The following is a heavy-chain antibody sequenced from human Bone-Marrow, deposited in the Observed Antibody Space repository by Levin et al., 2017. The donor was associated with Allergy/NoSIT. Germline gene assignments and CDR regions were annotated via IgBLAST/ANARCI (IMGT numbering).Heavy chain of an antibody. J-gene: IGHJ6*03. CDR1: GYTFTSHD. Sequence: ASVKVSCKASGYTFTSHDINWVRQATGQGLEGRGWMNPNSGNTGYAQKFQGRVTMTRNISIRTAYMELSSLRCEDPAVYYCARGPRSGDSCYYYFSYYCMDVWDNGTTVTVSS. CDR2: MNPNSGNT. CDR3: ARGPRSGDSCYYYFSYYCMDV. V-gene: IGHV1-8*01. D-gene: IGHD5-12*01.